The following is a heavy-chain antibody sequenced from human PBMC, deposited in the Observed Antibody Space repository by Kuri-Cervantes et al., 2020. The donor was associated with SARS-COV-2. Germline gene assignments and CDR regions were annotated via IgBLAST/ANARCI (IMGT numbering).Heavy chain of an antibody. CDR2: IRYDGSNK. Sequence: GESLKISCAASGFTFSSYAMHWVRQAPGKGLEWVAFIRYDGSNKYYADSVKGRFTISRDNSKNTLYLQMNSLRAEDTAVYYCAISYDYNPFDPWGQGTLVTVSS. CDR3: AISYDYNPFDP. D-gene: IGHD5-12*01. J-gene: IGHJ5*02. V-gene: IGHV3-30*02. CDR1: GFTFSSYA.